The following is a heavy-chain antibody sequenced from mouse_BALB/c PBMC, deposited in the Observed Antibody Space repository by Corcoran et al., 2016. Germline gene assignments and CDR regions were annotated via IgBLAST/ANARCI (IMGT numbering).Heavy chain of an antibody. D-gene: IGHD2-1*01. CDR1: GYTFTSYV. Sequence: EVQLQQSGPELVKPGASVKMSCKASGYTFTSYVMHWVKQKPGQGLEWIGYINPYNDGTKYNEKFKGKATLTSDKSSSTAYMELSSLTSEDSAVYYCASRGEGNYVLSWCAYWGQGTLVTVSA. CDR3: ASRGEGNYVLSWCAY. CDR2: INPYNDGT. V-gene: IGHV1S136*01. J-gene: IGHJ3*01.